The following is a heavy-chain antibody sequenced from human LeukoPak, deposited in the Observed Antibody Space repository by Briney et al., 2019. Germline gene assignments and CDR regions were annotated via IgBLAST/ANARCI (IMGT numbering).Heavy chain of an antibody. J-gene: IGHJ4*02. CDR1: GFTFSDYY. V-gene: IGHV3-11*04. Sequence: GGSLRLSCAASGFTFSDYYMSWIRQAPGKGLGWVSYISSSGSTIYYADSVKGRFTISRDNSKNTVYLQMNSLRAEDTAVYYCARNIPVTRWGYWGQGTLVTVSS. D-gene: IGHD2-21*01. CDR3: ARNIPVTRWGY. CDR2: ISSSGSTI.